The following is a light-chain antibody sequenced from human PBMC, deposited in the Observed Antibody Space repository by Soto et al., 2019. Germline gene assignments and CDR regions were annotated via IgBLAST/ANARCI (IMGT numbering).Light chain of an antibody. CDR1: SSNIGSNY. CDR3: AAWDDTLSGLV. V-gene: IGLV1-47*01. Sequence: QSVLTQPPSASGSPGQTVTISCSVRSSNIGSNYVYWYQQLPETAPRLLLYRADQRPSGIPDRFSGSKSGTSASLAISGLRSEDEPDYYCAAWDDTLSGLVFGGGTKLPVL. J-gene: IGLJ2*01. CDR2: RAD.